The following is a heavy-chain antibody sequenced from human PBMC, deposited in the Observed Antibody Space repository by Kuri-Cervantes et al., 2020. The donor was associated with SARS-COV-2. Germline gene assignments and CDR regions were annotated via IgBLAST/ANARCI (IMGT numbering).Heavy chain of an antibody. CDR3: ARVGYDILTGYYVSAFDV. CDR1: GFTFSSYG. Sequence: GESLKISCTASGFTFSSYGVHWVRQAPGKGLEWVAVVWHDGSNIKYSESVKGRFIISRDNSKNTLFLQMNSLRVGDTAVYYCARVGYDILTGYYVSAFDVWGQGTTVTVSS. V-gene: IGHV3-33*08. J-gene: IGHJ6*02. D-gene: IGHD3-9*01. CDR2: VWHDGSNI.